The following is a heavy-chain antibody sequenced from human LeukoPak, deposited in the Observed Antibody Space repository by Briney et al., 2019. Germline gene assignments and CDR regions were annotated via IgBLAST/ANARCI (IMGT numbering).Heavy chain of an antibody. Sequence: GGSLRLSCAASGFTFSGSAMHWVRQASGKGLEWVDRIRSKANSYATAYAASVKGRFTISRDDSKNTAYLQMSSLRPEDTAVYYCVKIVMAGGYFDYWGQGTLVTVSS. CDR1: GFTFSGSA. J-gene: IGHJ4*02. D-gene: IGHD3-16*01. CDR2: IRSKANSYAT. CDR3: VKIVMAGGYFDY. V-gene: IGHV3-73*01.